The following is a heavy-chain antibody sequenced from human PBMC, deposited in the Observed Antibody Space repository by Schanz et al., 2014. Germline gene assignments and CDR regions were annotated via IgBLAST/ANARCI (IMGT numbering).Heavy chain of an antibody. V-gene: IGHV3-11*01. CDR3: ARSAGRDFWSGYYTRFDY. D-gene: IGHD3-3*01. Sequence: QVQLVESGGGLVKPGGSLRLSCAASGFTFSDYYMSWIRQAPGKGLEWVSSISSSGSYIYYADSVKGRFSISRDNAKNSLFLQMNRLRAEDTAVYYCARSAGRDFWSGYYTRFDYWGQGTLVTGSS. CDR1: GFTFSDYY. J-gene: IGHJ4*02. CDR2: ISSSGSYI.